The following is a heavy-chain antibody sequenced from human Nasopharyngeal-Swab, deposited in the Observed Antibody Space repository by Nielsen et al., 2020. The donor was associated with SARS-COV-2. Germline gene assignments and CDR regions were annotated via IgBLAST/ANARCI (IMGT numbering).Heavy chain of an antibody. CDR1: GGSLSGHY. CDR2: INHSGTT. V-gene: IGHV4-34*01. D-gene: IGHD1-1*01. J-gene: IGHJ6*02. Sequence: SQTRSLTRGVYGGSLSGHYWSWIRQPPGKGLEWLGEINHSGTTNYKPSLKSRVTISVDTSKNQFSLKVRSVSAADTAIYFCARGRGGQQLVRTYYYYGLDVWGQGTTVTVSS. CDR3: ARGRGGQQLVRTYYYYGLDV.